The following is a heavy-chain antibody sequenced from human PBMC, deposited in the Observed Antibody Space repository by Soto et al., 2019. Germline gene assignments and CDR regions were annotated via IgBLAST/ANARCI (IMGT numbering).Heavy chain of an antibody. Sequence: GSLRLSCAASGFTFSTYVMSWVRQAPGEGLEWVSAISGSGSNTYYADSVKGRFTISRDNSKNTLYLQVNSLSAEDTAVYYCAKGSVAGRHYFDYWGQGTPVTVSS. V-gene: IGHV3-23*01. CDR1: GFTFSTYV. CDR3: AKGSVAGRHYFDY. D-gene: IGHD6-19*01. CDR2: ISGSGSNT. J-gene: IGHJ4*02.